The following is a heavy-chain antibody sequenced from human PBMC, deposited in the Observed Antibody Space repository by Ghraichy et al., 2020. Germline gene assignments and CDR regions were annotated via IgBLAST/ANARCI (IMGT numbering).Heavy chain of an antibody. CDR3: AGDRLDRRLKGARPVCFYHGMDV. Sequence: SETLSLTCSVSGGSMSTYHWSWIRQPPGKALEWVGHIFYSGSTTYNPSLKSRVTISVDTSKNQFSLRLTSVTAADTAVYYCAGDRLDRRLKGARPVCFYHGMDVWGQGTTVTVSS. CDR2: IFYSGST. J-gene: IGHJ6*02. CDR1: GGSMSTYH. V-gene: IGHV4-59*01. D-gene: IGHD6-6*01.